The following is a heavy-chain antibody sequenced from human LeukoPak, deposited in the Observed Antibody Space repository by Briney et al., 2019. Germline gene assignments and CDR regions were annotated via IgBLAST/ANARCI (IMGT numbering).Heavy chain of an antibody. CDR2: ISGSSSNT. D-gene: IGHD2-15*01. CDR3: TRHPAEGDY. Sequence: GGSLRLSCAASGFTCSDFYMSWIRQAPGRGLESISYISGSSSNTNYADSVKGRFTISRDNAKKSLYLQMNSLRAEDTAVYYCTRHPAEGDYWGQGTLVTVSS. J-gene: IGHJ4*02. CDR1: GFTCSDFY. V-gene: IGHV3-11*03.